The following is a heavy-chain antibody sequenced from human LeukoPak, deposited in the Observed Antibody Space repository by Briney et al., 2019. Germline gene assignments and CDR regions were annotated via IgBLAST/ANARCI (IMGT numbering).Heavy chain of an antibody. CDR3: ARESLGAFDI. V-gene: IGHV3-21*01. CDR1: GFTFSSYS. J-gene: IGHJ3*02. Sequence: GGSLRLSCAASGFTFSSYSMNWVRQAPGKGLEWVSSISSSSYIYYADSVKGRFTISRDNAKNSLYLQMNSLRAEDTAVYYCARESLGAFDIWGQGTMATVSS. CDR2: ISSSSYI.